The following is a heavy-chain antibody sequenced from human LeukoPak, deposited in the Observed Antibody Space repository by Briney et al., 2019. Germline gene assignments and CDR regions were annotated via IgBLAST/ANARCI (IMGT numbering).Heavy chain of an antibody. V-gene: IGHV3-33*01. CDR1: GFTFSSYG. J-gene: IGHJ4*02. CDR3: ARDRDYRVITFGGVMNY. D-gene: IGHD3-16*01. Sequence: GGSLRLSCAASGFTFSSYGMHWVRQAPGKGLEWVAVIWYDGSNKYYADSVKGRFTISRDNSKNTLYLQMNSLRAEDTAVYYCARDRDYRVITFGGVMNYWGQGTLVTVSS. CDR2: IWYDGSNK.